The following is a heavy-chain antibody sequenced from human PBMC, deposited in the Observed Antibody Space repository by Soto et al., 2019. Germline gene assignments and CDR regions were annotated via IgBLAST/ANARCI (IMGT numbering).Heavy chain of an antibody. D-gene: IGHD2-15*01. CDR1: GGSISSYY. CDR3: ARGIGMGDY. V-gene: IGHV4-59*01. CDR2: IYYSGST. J-gene: IGHJ4*02. Sequence: QVQLQESGPGLVKPSETLSLTCTVSGGSISSYYWSWIRQPPGKGLEWIGYIYYSGSTNYNPSLKSRVTISVDTSKNQFSLKLSSVTAADTAVYYCARGIGMGDYWGQGTLVTVSS.